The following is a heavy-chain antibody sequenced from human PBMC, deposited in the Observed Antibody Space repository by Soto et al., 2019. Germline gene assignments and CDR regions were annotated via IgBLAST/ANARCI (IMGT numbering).Heavy chain of an antibody. Sequence: GASVKVSCKASGYTFTGYYMHWVRQAPGQGLEWMGWINPNSGGTNYAQKFQGRVTMTRDTSISTAYMELSRLRSDDTAVYYCARSLGRVGATPLDYWGQGTLVTVSS. CDR2: INPNSGGT. CDR3: ARSLGRVGATPLDY. D-gene: IGHD1-26*01. J-gene: IGHJ4*02. CDR1: GYTFTGYY. V-gene: IGHV1-2*02.